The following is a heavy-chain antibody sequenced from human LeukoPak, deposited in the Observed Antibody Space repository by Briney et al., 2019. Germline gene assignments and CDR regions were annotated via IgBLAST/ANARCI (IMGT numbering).Heavy chain of an antibody. CDR3: ARYWDSGTYCDY. CDR1: GYRFTSYW. D-gene: IGHD1-26*01. Sequence: GESLQISCKGSGYRFTSYWIAWVRQTPGKGLEWMGIIYPGDSDTRYSPSFQGQVTISADNSISTAYVQWSSLKASDTAMYYCARYWDSGTYCDYWGQGTQVTVSS. J-gene: IGHJ4*02. V-gene: IGHV5-51*01. CDR2: IYPGDSDT.